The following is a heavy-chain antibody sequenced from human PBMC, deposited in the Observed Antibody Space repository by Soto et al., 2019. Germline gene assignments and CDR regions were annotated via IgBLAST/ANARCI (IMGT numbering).Heavy chain of an antibody. J-gene: IGHJ4*02. Sequence: VGSLRLSCAASGFTFSSYSMNWVRQAPGKGLEWVSYISSSSSTIYYADSVKGRFTISRDNAKNSLYLQMNSLRDEDTAVYYCARDLKLIYYYDSSGPDYWGQGTLVTVSS. CDR2: ISSSSSTI. CDR3: ARDLKLIYYYDSSGPDY. D-gene: IGHD3-22*01. V-gene: IGHV3-48*02. CDR1: GFTFSSYS.